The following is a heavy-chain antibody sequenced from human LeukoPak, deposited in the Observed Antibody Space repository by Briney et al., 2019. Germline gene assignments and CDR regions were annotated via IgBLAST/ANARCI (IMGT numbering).Heavy chain of an antibody. CDR2: ISYDGSNK. Sequence: GRSLRLSCAASGFTFSSYAMHWVRQAPGKGLEWVAVISYDGSNKYYADSVKGRFTISRDNSKNTLYLQMNSLRAEDTAVYYCARHYYYDSSEEYYDYWGQGTLVTVSS. J-gene: IGHJ4*02. CDR1: GFTFSSYA. D-gene: IGHD3-22*01. CDR3: ARHYYYDSSEEYYDY. V-gene: IGHV3-30*04.